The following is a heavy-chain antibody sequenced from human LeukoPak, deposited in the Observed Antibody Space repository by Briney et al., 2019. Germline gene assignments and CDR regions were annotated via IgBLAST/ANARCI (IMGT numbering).Heavy chain of an antibody. CDR2: IYYSGST. CDR3: ARHRCSMVRGVIYLDY. Sequence: PSETLSLTCTVSGGSISSYYWSWIRQPPGKGLEWIGYIYYSGSTNYNPSLKSRVTISVDTSKNQFSLKLSSVTAADTAVYYCARHRCSMVRGVIYLDYWGQGTLVTVSS. CDR1: GGSISSYY. J-gene: IGHJ4*02. V-gene: IGHV4-59*08. D-gene: IGHD3-10*01.